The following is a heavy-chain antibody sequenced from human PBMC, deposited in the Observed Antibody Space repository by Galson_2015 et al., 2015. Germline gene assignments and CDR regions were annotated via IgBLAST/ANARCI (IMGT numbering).Heavy chain of an antibody. CDR2: IWYDGNNK. Sequence: SLRLSCAASGFSFSTYGMHWVRQAPGKGLEWVADIWYDGNNKYYADSVKGRFTISRDNSKNTLYPQMDSLRAEDTAVYYCARHLYSSGWDWYFDLWGRGTLVTVSS. CDR1: GFSFSTYG. J-gene: IGHJ2*01. V-gene: IGHV3-33*01. CDR3: ARHLYSSGWDWYFDL. D-gene: IGHD6-19*01.